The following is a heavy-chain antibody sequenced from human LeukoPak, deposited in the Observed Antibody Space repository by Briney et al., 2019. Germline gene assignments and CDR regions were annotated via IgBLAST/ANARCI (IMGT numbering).Heavy chain of an antibody. CDR3: AKRSSKEVGATHDY. D-gene: IGHD1-26*01. CDR1: GFTFISYA. J-gene: IGHJ4*02. V-gene: IGHV3-23*01. CDR2: ISGSDGST. Sequence: QPGGSLRLSCAASGFTFISYAMSWVRQAPGKGLEWLSEISGSDGSTYYADSVKGRFTISRDNSKNTLYLQMNSLRAEDTALYYCAKRSSKEVGATHDYSGQGTLVTVSS.